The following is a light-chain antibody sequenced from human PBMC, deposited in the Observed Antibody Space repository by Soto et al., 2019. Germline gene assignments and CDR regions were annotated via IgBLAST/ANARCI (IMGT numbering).Light chain of an antibody. CDR2: GAS. CDR3: QEYNNWPPRYT. J-gene: IGKJ2*01. V-gene: IGKV3-15*01. CDR1: QSLSSN. Sequence: EIVMTQSPGTLSVSPGDRVTLTCRASQSLSSNLAWYQQEPGQAPRLLIYGASTRATGIPARFSGSGSGTEFTLTLSSLQSEDFAVYYCQEYNNWPPRYTFGQGTKVEIK.